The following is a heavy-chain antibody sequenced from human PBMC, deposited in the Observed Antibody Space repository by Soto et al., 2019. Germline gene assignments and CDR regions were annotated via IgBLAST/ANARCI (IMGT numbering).Heavy chain of an antibody. CDR3: AKDSVLGGVVIGVGAFDI. CDR2: ISWNSGSI. CDR1: GFTFDDYD. J-gene: IGHJ3*02. Sequence: EVQLVETGGGLVQPGRSLRLSCAASGFTFDDYDMHWVRQATGKGLEWVSGISWNSGSIGYADSVKGRFTISRDNAKNSLYLQMNSLRAEDTAMYYCAKDSVLGGVVIGVGAFDIWGQGTMVTVSS. V-gene: IGHV3-9*01. D-gene: IGHD3-3*01.